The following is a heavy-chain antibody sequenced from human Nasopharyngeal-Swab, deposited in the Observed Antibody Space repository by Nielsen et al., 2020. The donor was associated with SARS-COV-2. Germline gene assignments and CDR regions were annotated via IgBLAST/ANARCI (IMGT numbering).Heavy chain of an antibody. CDR1: GFTFSSYG. V-gene: IGHV3-33*01. CDR2: IWYDGSNK. J-gene: IGHJ6*02. D-gene: IGHD2-15*01. Sequence: GESLKISCAASGFTFSSYGMHWVRQAPGKGLEWVAVIWYDGSNKYYADSVKGRFTISRDNAKNSLYLQMNSLRAEDTAVYYCARDRVVVVVAGIHYYYYYGMDVWGQGTTVTVSS. CDR3: ARDRVVVVVAGIHYYYYYGMDV.